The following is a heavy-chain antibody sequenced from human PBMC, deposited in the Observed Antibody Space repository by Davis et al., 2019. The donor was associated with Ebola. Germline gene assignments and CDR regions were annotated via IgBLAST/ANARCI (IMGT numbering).Heavy chain of an antibody. Sequence: SVKVSCKASGGTFSSYAISWVRQAPGQGLEWMGGIIPIFGTANYAQKFQGRVTITADESTSTAYMELSSLRSEDTAVYYCARDYYGSGSLGVWGKGTTVTVSS. CDR3: ARDYYGSGSLGV. CDR2: IIPIFGTA. CDR1: GGTFSSYA. J-gene: IGHJ6*04. D-gene: IGHD3-10*01. V-gene: IGHV1-69*13.